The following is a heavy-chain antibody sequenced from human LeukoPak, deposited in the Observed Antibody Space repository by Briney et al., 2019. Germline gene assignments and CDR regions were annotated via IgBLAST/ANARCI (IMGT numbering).Heavy chain of an antibody. J-gene: IGHJ4*02. Sequence: SETLSLTCAVSDVSISSSNWWNWVRQPPGKGLEWIGSIYYSGSTYYNPSLKSRVTISVDTSKNQFSLKLSSVTAADTAVYYCARRGSSGWYVQYYFDYWGQGTLVTVSS. CDR3: ARRGSSGWYVQYYFDY. V-gene: IGHV4-39*01. CDR2: IYYSGST. CDR1: DVSISSSNW. D-gene: IGHD6-19*01.